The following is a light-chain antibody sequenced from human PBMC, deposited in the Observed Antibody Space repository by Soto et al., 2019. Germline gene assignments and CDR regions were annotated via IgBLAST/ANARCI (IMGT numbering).Light chain of an antibody. CDR3: AAWDDSLNGYV. J-gene: IGLJ1*01. CDR2: NNS. Sequence: QSVLTQPPSASGTPGQRVTISCSGSGSNIGSNTVNWYQQLPGTAPKLLIYNNSQRPSGVPDRFSGSKSGTSAFLAISGLQSDIEADYYCAAWDDSLNGYVFGIGTKVTVL. V-gene: IGLV1-44*01. CDR1: GSNIGSNT.